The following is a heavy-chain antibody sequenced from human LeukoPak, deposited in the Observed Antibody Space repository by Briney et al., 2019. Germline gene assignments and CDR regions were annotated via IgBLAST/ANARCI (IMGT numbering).Heavy chain of an antibody. V-gene: IGHV3-21*01. J-gene: IGHJ4*02. CDR2: ITSGSSYI. Sequence: GGSLRLSCAASGFTFTSYTMNWVRQAPGKGLEWVSSITSGSSYIYYADSVKGRFTISRDNAKNSLYLQMTSLRVEDTVVYYCAKTYGHFDDWGQGTLVTVSS. CDR1: GFTFTSYT. D-gene: IGHD4-17*01. CDR3: AKTYGHFDD.